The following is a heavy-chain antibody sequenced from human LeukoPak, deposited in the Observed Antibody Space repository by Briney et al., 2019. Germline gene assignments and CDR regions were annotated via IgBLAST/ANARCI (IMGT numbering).Heavy chain of an antibody. D-gene: IGHD2-2*01. V-gene: IGHV3-23*01. CDR3: AKEPREYCSSTSCPNWFDL. J-gene: IGHJ5*02. CDR2: ISASGGTT. CDR1: GFTFNSYA. Sequence: SGGSLRLSCAASGFTFNSYAMSWVRQAPGKGLEWVSAISASGGTTYYADSVKGRFTISRDNSENTLFLQMNSLRAEDMVVYYCAKEPREYCSSTSCPNWFDLWGQGTLVTVSS.